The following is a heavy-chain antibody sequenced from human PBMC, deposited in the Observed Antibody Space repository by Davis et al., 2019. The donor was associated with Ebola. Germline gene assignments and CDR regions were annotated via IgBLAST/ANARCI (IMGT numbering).Heavy chain of an antibody. J-gene: IGHJ4*02. Sequence: GESLKISCAASGFTVSSNYMSWVRQAPGKGLEWVSVIYNGGSTYYADSVKGRFTISRDNSKNTLYLQMSSLRVEDTGVYYCADVETGSAYWGQGTLVTVSS. CDR2: IYNGGST. D-gene: IGHD1-1*01. CDR1: GFTVSSNY. V-gene: IGHV3-53*01. CDR3: ADVETGSAY.